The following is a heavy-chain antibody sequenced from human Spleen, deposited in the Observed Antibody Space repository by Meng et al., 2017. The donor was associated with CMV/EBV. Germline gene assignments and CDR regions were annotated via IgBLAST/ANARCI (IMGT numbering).Heavy chain of an antibody. CDR3: ARVFRYCSSTSCYTEYYYYGMDV. Sequence: GESLKISCAASGFTFSSYEMNWVRQAPGKGLEWASYISSSGSTIYYAYSVKGRFTISRDNAKNSLYLQMNSLIAEDTAVYYCARVFRYCSSTSCYTEYYYYGMDVWGQGTTVTVSS. CDR2: ISSSGSTI. V-gene: IGHV3-48*03. CDR1: GFTFSSYE. J-gene: IGHJ6*02. D-gene: IGHD2-2*02.